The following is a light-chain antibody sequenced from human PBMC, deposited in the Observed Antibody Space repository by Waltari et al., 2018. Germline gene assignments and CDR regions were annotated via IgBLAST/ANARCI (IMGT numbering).Light chain of an antibody. CDR2: AAS. V-gene: IGKV1-39*01. J-gene: IGKJ2*01. CDR1: QRISNF. Sequence: DIQMTQSPSSLSASVGDRVTITCRASQRISNFLNWYQQKPGKAPKLLIYAASSLQSGVPSRFSASGSGTDFTLTISSLQPEDFATYFCQQSYNTPPMYTFGQGTKLELK. CDR3: QQSYNTPPMYT.